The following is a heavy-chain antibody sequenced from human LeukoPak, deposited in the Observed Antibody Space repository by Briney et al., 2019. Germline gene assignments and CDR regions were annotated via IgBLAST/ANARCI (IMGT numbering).Heavy chain of an antibody. D-gene: IGHD3-10*01. V-gene: IGHV1-69*13. CDR3: ARDSYGSGSYPNDAFDI. CDR2: IIPIFGTA. J-gene: IGHJ3*02. CDR1: GGTFSSYA. Sequence: ASVKVSCKASGGTFSSYAISWVRQAPGQGLEWMGEIIPIFGTANYAQKFQGRVTITADESTSTAYMELSSLRSEDTAVYYCARDSYGSGSYPNDAFDIWGQGTMVTVSS.